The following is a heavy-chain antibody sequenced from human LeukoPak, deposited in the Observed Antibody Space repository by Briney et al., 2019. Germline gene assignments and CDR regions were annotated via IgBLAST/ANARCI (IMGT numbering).Heavy chain of an antibody. CDR1: GFTFSRYW. Sequence: GALRLSCAASGFTFSRYWMSWVRQAPGKGLEWVSGISGSGGNTYYTDSVKGRFTISRDNSKNTLYLQMNSLRAEDTAVYYCAKDDRWLQFCCWGQGTLVTVSA. V-gene: IGHV3-23*01. CDR3: AKDDRWLQFCC. CDR2: ISGSGGNT. D-gene: IGHD5-24*01. J-gene: IGHJ4*02.